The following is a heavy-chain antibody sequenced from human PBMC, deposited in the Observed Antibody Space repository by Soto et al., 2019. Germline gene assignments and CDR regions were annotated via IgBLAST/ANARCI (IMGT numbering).Heavy chain of an antibody. Sequence: ASVKVSCKASGGTFSSYAISWVRQAPGQGLEWMGGIIPIFGTANYAQKFQGRVTITADESTSTAYMELSSLRAEDTAVYYCAKDSPVGVPLMRDLHDWGQGTLVTVSS. CDR3: AKDSPVGVPLMRDLHD. V-gene: IGHV1-69*13. CDR2: IIPIFGTA. D-gene: IGHD2-8*01. J-gene: IGHJ1*01. CDR1: GGTFSSYA.